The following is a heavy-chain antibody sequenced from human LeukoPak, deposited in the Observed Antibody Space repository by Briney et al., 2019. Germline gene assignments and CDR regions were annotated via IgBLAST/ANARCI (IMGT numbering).Heavy chain of an antibody. V-gene: IGHV3-11*01. CDR3: ARDRPIKYSGYGVRGMDV. J-gene: IGHJ6*02. CDR1: GFTFSDYY. Sequence: PGGSLRLSCAASGFTFSDYYMSWIRQAPGKGLEWVSSISSSGSTIYYADSVKGRFTISRDNAKNSLYLQMNSLRAEDTAVYYCARDRPIKYSGYGVRGMDVWGQGTTVTVSS. D-gene: IGHD5-12*01. CDR2: ISSSGSTI.